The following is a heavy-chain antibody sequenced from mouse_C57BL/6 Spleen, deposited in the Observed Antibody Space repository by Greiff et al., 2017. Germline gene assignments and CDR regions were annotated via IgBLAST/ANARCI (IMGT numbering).Heavy chain of an antibody. Sequence: VQLQQSGPELVKPGASVKISCKASGYSFTSYYIHWVKQRPGQGLEWIGWIYPGSGNTKYNEKFKGKATLTADTSSSTAYMQLSSLTSEDSAVYYCANSPYWYFDVWGTGTTVTVSS. V-gene: IGHV1-66*01. CDR1: GYSFTSYY. CDR3: ANSPYWYFDV. CDR2: IYPGSGNT. D-gene: IGHD2-12*01. J-gene: IGHJ1*03.